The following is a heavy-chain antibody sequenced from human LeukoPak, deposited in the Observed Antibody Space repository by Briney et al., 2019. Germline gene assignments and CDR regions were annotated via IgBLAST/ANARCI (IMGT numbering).Heavy chain of an antibody. Sequence: ASVKVSCKASGYTFTSYYMHWVRQAPGQGLEWMGIINPSGGSTSYAQKFQGRVTMTRNTSISTAYMELSSLRSEDTAVYYCARGGRLRYFDWLLNGGLAFDIWGQGTMVTVSS. V-gene: IGHV1-46*01. CDR3: ARGGRLRYFDWLLNGGLAFDI. D-gene: IGHD3-9*01. CDR1: GYTFTSYY. J-gene: IGHJ3*02. CDR2: INPSGGST.